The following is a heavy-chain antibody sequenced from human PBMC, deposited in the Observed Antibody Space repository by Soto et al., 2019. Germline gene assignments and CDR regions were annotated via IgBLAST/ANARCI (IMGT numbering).Heavy chain of an antibody. J-gene: IGHJ4*02. CDR1: GGTYSPYT. CDR3: ARDWESSVSTWSFGGL. CDR2: IIPFLGVT. V-gene: IGHV1-69*08. D-gene: IGHD3-16*01. Sequence: QVQLVQSGAEVKKPGSSVKVSCKSSGGTYSPYTINWVRQAPGQGLEWMGRIIPFLGVTNYGLKFQARVTITADKATNTAYMELRGLRFEDTAVYYCARDWESSVSTWSFGGLWGREPLVTVSS.